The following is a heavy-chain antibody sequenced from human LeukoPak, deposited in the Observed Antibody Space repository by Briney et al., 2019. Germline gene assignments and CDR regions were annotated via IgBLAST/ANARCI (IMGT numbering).Heavy chain of an antibody. V-gene: IGHV1-18*01. CDR2: ISAYNGNT. CDR1: GYTFTSYG. J-gene: IGHJ4*02. Sequence: ASVKVSCKASGYTFTSYGISWVRQAPGQGLEWMGWISAYNGNTNYAQKLQGRVTMTTDTSTSTAYMELRSLRSDDTAVYYCARGWRNTIFGVVIARYFDYWGQGTLVTVSS. D-gene: IGHD3-3*01. CDR3: ARGWRNTIFGVVIARYFDY.